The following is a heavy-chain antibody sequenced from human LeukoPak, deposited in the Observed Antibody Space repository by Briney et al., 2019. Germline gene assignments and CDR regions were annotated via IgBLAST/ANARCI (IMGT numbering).Heavy chain of an antibody. D-gene: IGHD6-25*01. CDR2: ITWDGGST. Sequence: GGSLRLSCVASGFPFDEYTMHWVRQVPGKGLEWVSLITWDGGSTYYADSVKGRFTISRDNSKNSLYLQMHSLRAEDSALYYCSKARGGGRDLFDYWGQGTLVTVSS. CDR1: GFPFDEYT. V-gene: IGHV3-43D*03. J-gene: IGHJ4*02. CDR3: SKARGGGRDLFDY.